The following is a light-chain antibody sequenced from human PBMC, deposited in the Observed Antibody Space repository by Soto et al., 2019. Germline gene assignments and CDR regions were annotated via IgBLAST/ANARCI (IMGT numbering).Light chain of an antibody. Sequence: DIRMTQSPSSLSASVGDRVTITCQASQGIYIYLSWYQQKPGKAPKLLIYESSNLETGVPSRFSGSGSGTDFTLTIRSLQPEDIATYYCQQYARLPYTYGQGTNLEI. CDR1: QGIYIY. V-gene: IGKV1-33*01. CDR2: ESS. J-gene: IGKJ2*01. CDR3: QQYARLPYT.